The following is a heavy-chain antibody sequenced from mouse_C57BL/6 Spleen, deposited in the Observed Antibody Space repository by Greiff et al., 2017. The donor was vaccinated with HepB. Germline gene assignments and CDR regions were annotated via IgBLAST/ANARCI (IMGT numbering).Heavy chain of an antibody. CDR1: GYSFTGYF. D-gene: IGHD2-4*01. V-gene: IGHV1-20*01. CDR2: INPYNGDT. CDR3: AREGLRRIYYAMDY. J-gene: IGHJ4*01. Sequence: EVKLMESGPELVKPGDSVKISCKASGYSFTGYFMNWVMQSHGKSLEWIGRINPYNGDTFYNQKFKGKATLTVDKSSSTAHMELRSLTSEDSAVYYCAREGLRRIYYAMDYWGQGTSVTVSS.